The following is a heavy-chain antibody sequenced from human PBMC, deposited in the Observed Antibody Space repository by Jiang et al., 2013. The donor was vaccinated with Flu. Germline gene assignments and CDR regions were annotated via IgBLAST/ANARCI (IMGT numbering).Heavy chain of an antibody. CDR2: IYTSGST. CDR3: ASGASPYGDFDY. V-gene: IGHV4-61*02. CDR1: GGSISSGSYY. J-gene: IGHJ4*02. Sequence: GPGLVKPSQTLSLTCTVSGGSISSGSYYWSWIRQPAGKGLEWIGRIYTSGSTNYNPSLKSRVTISVDTSENQFSLKLSSVTAADTAVYYCASGASPYGDFDYWGQGTLVTVSS. D-gene: IGHD4-17*01.